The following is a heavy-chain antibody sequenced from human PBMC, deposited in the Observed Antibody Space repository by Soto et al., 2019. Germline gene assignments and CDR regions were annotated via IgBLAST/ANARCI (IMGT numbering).Heavy chain of an antibody. CDR1: GYTFTSYD. CDR2: MNPNSGNT. Sequence: QVQLVQSGAEVKKPGASVKVSCKASGYTFTSYDIKWVRQATGKGLEWMGWMNPNSGNTGYAQKFQGSVTRNRNTSLSTAYMALSSLRSADTAVYYFAREGTFGTGFDPWGQGTLVTVSS. CDR3: AREGTFGTGFDP. V-gene: IGHV1-8*01. D-gene: IGHD1-1*01. J-gene: IGHJ5*02.